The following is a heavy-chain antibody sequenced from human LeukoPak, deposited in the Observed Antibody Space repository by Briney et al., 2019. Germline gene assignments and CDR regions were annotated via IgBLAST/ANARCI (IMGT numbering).Heavy chain of an antibody. D-gene: IGHD3-22*01. J-gene: IGHJ4*02. CDR2: ISGSADSI. CDR1: GFTFSTYA. Sequence: GGSLRLSCVASGFTFSTYAMSWVRQAPGKGLEWVSSISGSADSIYYADSVKGRFTISRDNSKNTLCLQMNGLRAEDTAVYYCAKMDRSTYYYSSFDYWGQGTLVTVSS. V-gene: IGHV3-23*01. CDR3: AKMDRSTYYYSSFDY.